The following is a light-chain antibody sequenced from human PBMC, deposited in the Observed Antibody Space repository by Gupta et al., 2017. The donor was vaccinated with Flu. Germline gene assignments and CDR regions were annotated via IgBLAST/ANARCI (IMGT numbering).Light chain of an antibody. J-gene: IGLJ3*02. V-gene: IGLV1-44*01. Sequence: WYQHLPGTAPRLLIYNDNQLPSGVPDRFSGSKSGTSASLAIGGLQSEDEADYYCAAWDDSLTALSADGSLTGLWVFGGGTKLSVL. CDR2: NDN. CDR3: AAWDDSLTALSADGSLTGLWV.